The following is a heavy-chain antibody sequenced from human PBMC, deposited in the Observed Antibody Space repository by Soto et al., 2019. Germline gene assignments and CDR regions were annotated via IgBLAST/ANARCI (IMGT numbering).Heavy chain of an antibody. J-gene: IGHJ6*02. D-gene: IGHD3-22*01. CDR2: ISYDGSNK. CDR3: AKDRARSGYSYYYGMDV. V-gene: IGHV3-30*18. Sequence: PGGSLRLSCAASGFTFSSYGMHWVRQAPGKGLEWVAVISYDGSNKYYADSVKGRFTISRDNSKNTLYLQMNSLRAEDTAVYYCAKDRARSGYSYYYGMDVWGQGTTVTVSS. CDR1: GFTFSSYG.